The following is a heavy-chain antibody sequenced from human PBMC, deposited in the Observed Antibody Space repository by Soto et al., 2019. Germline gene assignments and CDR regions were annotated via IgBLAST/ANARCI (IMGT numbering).Heavy chain of an antibody. Sequence: EVQLVESGGGLVQPGGSLRLTCTASGFTFEDYTMDWVRQAPGKGPEWVSGITWNSGKINYADSVKGRFSISRDNAKKALYLQMDSLITEDTALYYCVKSNESFAYNAFSTYHYWRQGTQVTVSA. J-gene: IGHJ4*02. V-gene: IGHV3-9*01. CDR2: ITWNSGKI. CDR1: GFTFEDYT. D-gene: IGHD3-3*02. CDR3: VKSNESFAYNAFSTYHY.